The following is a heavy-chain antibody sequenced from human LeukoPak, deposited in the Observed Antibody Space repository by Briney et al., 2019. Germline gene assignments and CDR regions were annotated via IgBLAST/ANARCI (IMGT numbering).Heavy chain of an antibody. D-gene: IGHD1-14*01. V-gene: IGHV3-11*06. CDR1: GFTFSDYY. CDR3: TRTTGSFGPVAL. CDR2: ISSSGS. J-gene: IGHJ4*02. Sequence: PGGSLRLSCAASGFTFSDYYMHWIRQAPGKGLEWVSYISSSGSYTHADSVKGRFTISRDNAKNSLYLQMNSLRAEDTALYYCTRTTGSFGPVALWGQGTLVTVSS.